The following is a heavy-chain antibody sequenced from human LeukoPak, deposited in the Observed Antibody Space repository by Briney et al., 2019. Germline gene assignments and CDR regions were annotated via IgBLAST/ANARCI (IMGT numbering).Heavy chain of an antibody. CDR1: GFTFDDYA. V-gene: IGHV3-9*01. Sequence: GRSLRLSCAASGFTFDDYAMHWVRQAPGKGLEWVSGISWNSGSIGYADSVKGRFTISRDNTKNSLYLQMNSLRGEDTAIYYCARDLKGYSTHWGQGTLVTVSS. D-gene: IGHD5-12*01. J-gene: IGHJ4*02. CDR3: ARDLKGYSTH. CDR2: ISWNSGSI.